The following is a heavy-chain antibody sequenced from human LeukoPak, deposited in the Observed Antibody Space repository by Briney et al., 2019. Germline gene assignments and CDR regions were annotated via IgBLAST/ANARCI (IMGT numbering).Heavy chain of an antibody. Sequence: GESLKISCKGSGYSFTSYWIGWVRQVTGKGLEWMGIIYPGAPATSYSPSFEGQVPYSADRSISTGYLQWSSLQAWDTAMYYCARHSVSGGDYASFDYWGQGTLVTVSS. CDR1: GYSFTSYW. CDR3: ARHSVSGGDYASFDY. J-gene: IGHJ4*02. CDR2: IYPGAPAT. D-gene: IGHD4-17*01. V-gene: IGHV5-51*01.